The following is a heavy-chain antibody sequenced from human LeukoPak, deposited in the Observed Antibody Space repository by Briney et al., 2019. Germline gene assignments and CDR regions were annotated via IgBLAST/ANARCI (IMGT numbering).Heavy chain of an antibody. D-gene: IGHD3-22*01. CDR3: AKKIGAPYDSSESYFLFDY. J-gene: IGHJ4*02. CDR2: ISSNGGST. V-gene: IGHV3-64*01. Sequence: GGSLRLSCAASGFTFSSYAMHWVRQAPGKGLEYVSAISSNGGSTYYANSVKGRFTISRDNSKNTLYLHLDDLRADDTAIYYCAKKIGAPYDSSESYFLFDYWGQGTLVTVSS. CDR1: GFTFSSYA.